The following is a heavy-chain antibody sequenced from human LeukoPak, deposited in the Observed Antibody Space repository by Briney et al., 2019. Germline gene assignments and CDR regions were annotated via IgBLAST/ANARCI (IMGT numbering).Heavy chain of an antibody. Sequence: QPSETLSLTCTVSGYSISSGYYWGWIRQPPGKGLEWIGSIYHSGSTYYNPSLKSRVTISVDTSKNQFSLKLSSVTAADTAVYYCARDRRSLSIAAAGRYWFDPWGQGTLVTVSS. J-gene: IGHJ5*02. CDR2: IYHSGST. D-gene: IGHD6-13*01. V-gene: IGHV4-38-2*02. CDR1: GYSISSGYY. CDR3: ARDRRSLSIAAAGRYWFDP.